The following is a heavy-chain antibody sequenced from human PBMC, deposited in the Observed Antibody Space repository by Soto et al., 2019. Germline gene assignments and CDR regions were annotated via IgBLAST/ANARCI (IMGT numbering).Heavy chain of an antibody. D-gene: IGHD6-19*01. Sequence: PGGSLRLSCAASGFTFSSYSMNWVRQAPGKGLEWVSSISSSSSYIYYADSVKGRFTTSRDNAKNSLYLQMNSLRAEDTAVYYCASCPTAVDDYYYYGMDVWGQGTTVTVSS. CDR1: GFTFSSYS. CDR2: ISSSSSYI. CDR3: ASCPTAVDDYYYYGMDV. V-gene: IGHV3-21*01. J-gene: IGHJ6*02.